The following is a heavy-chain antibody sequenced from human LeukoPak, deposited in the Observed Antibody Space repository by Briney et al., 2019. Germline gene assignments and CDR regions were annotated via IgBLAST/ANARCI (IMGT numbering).Heavy chain of an antibody. J-gene: IGHJ3*02. CDR2: IKQDGTEK. D-gene: IGHD3-22*01. Sequence: GGSLRLSCAVSGFTFSSYWMSWVRQAPGKGLEWVANIKQDGTEKYYVDSVKGRFTISRDNAKNSLCLQMNGLRAEDTAVYYCARDFYYYDSGGYSKEAFEIWGQGTMVTVSS. V-gene: IGHV3-7*03. CDR1: GFTFSSYW. CDR3: ARDFYYYDSGGYSKEAFEI.